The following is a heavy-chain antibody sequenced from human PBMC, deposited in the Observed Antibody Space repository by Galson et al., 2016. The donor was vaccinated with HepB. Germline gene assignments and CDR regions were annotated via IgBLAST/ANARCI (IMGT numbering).Heavy chain of an antibody. Sequence: SETLSLTCTVSGGSISRSNYYWGWIRQPPGKGLEWIGESYHTGTTNYHPSLRRRVTISVDKSKNQFALRLASVTAADTAVYFCASKEWTSKSHYFYGLDVWGQGTTVIVSS. CDR2: SYHTGTT. CDR3: ASKEWTSKSHYFYGLDV. V-gene: IGHV4-61*05. D-gene: IGHD3-3*01. CDR1: GGSISRSNYY. J-gene: IGHJ6*01.